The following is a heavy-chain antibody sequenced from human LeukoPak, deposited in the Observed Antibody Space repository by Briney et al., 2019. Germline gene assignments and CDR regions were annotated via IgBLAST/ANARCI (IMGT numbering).Heavy chain of an antibody. Sequence: GGAPRHSCAASGVSFSSYGMHWVRQAPRKGLEWVAFIRYDGSNKYYADYVKGRFTISRDNSQIPEYLQMNSLRAEDTAVYYCAKDGPPDSSGYYFLNYWGQGTLVTVSS. CDR2: IRYDGSNK. CDR3: AKDGPPDSSGYYFLNY. J-gene: IGHJ4*02. V-gene: IGHV3-30*02. D-gene: IGHD3-22*01. CDR1: GVSFSSYG.